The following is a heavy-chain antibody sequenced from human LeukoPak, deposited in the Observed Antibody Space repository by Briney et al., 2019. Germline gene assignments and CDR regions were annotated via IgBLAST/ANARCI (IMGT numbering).Heavy chain of an antibody. CDR1: GFTFSSDS. CDR3: ARFYYYDSSGYLY. J-gene: IGHJ4*02. CDR2: ISSSSSYI. D-gene: IGHD3-22*01. Sequence: PGGSLRLSXAASGFTFSSDSMNWVRQAPGKGLEWVSSISSSSSYIYYADSVKGRFTIPRDNAKNSLYLQMNSLRAEDTAVYYCARFYYYDSSGYLYWGQGTLVTVSS. V-gene: IGHV3-21*01.